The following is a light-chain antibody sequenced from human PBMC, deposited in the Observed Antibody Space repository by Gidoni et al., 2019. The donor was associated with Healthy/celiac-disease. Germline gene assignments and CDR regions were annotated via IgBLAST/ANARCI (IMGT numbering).Light chain of an antibody. Sequence: AIQLNQSPSSLSASVGDRVTITGRSSQCISLACAWYQQQTGKAPKHLIYDSSSLESGVPSRFSGSGAVTDFSLTISSLQPEDFATFYCQQFNSYPLTFGGGTKVEIK. V-gene: IGKV1-13*02. CDR2: DSS. CDR3: QQFNSYPLT. CDR1: QCISLA. J-gene: IGKJ4*01.